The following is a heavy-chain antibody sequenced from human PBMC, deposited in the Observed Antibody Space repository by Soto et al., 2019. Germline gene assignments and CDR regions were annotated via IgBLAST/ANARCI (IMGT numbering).Heavy chain of an antibody. Sequence: DVQLVESGGDLVQPGGSLRLSCAASGFSFSSYWTTWVRQAPGKGPEWVANIKQHGREKYYVASVKGRFTISRDNGKSLLFLQMDSLTPCDTAIYYCARDGVRNGAYNGWPDPWGQGTLVTVSS. D-gene: IGHD3-16*01. J-gene: IGHJ5*02. V-gene: IGHV3-7*01. CDR2: IKQHGREK. CDR3: ARDGVRNGAYNGWPDP. CDR1: GFSFSSYW.